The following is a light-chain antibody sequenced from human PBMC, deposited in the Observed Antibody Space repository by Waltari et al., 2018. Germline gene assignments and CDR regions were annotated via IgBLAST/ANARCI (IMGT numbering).Light chain of an antibody. CDR1: NIESKS. CDR3: QVWDDTTNSGV. J-gene: IGLJ3*02. CDR2: YDS. V-gene: IGLV3-21*04. Sequence: YVVTQPPSVSVAPGKTATLTCGGENIESKSVPWDQQEPGQAPILVIFYDSDRPSGIPERFSGSNSGNTATLTISWVEAGDEADYHCQVWDDTTNSGVFGGGTRLTVL.